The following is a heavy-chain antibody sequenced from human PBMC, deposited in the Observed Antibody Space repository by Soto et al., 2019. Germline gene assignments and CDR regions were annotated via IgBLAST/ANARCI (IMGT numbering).Heavy chain of an antibody. CDR2: IYYSGST. CDR3: ARDIVVVVAATPRQYGMDV. V-gene: IGHV4-59*01. Sequence: SETLSLTCTVSGGSISSYYWSWIRQPPGKGPEWIGYIYYSGSTNYNPSLKSRVTISVDTSKNQFSLKLSSVTAADTAVYYCARDIVVVVAATPRQYGMDVWGQGTTVTVSS. D-gene: IGHD2-15*01. J-gene: IGHJ6*02. CDR1: GGSISSYY.